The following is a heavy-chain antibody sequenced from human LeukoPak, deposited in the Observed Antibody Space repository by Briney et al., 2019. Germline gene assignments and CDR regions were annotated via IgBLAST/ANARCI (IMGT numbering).Heavy chain of an antibody. CDR1: GFTVSNAW. Sequence: QTGGSLRLFCAASGFTVSNAWMSWVRQAPGKGLECVSVISSGGTIYYADSVKGRFTISRDNSKNTLYLQMNSLRAEDTAVYYCARVPLRGFWGQGTMVTVSS. CDR3: ARVPLRGF. J-gene: IGHJ3*01. V-gene: IGHV3-53*01. D-gene: IGHD4-17*01. CDR2: ISSGGTI.